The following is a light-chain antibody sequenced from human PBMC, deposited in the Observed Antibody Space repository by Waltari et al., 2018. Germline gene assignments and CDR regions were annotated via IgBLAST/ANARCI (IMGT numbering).Light chain of an antibody. J-gene: IGKJ1*01. Sequence: EIGLEQAPGNLSLSPGERTTLPCRASQSVGKSLAWYQQKRGRAPSLLIYATSIRATGIPDRFSGSGSGTDFSLTISRLEPEDFAVYYCQQYVHLPATFGLGTKVEIK. CDR3: QQYVHLPAT. CDR1: QSVGKS. V-gene: IGKV3-20*01. CDR2: ATS.